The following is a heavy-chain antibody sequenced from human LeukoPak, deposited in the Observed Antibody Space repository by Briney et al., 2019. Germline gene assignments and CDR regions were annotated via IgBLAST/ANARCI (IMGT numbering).Heavy chain of an antibody. CDR1: NGSFSGYY. D-gene: IGHD3-10*01. Sequence: PSETLSLTCAVHNGSFSGYYWTWIRQAPGKGLEWIGEINNSGVTYYNPSLKSRVTISRDTSKIQFSLQLKSVSAADTAVYYCARGGTTHYYGSGTSPWGQGTLVIDSS. J-gene: IGHJ5*02. V-gene: IGHV4-34*01. CDR2: INNSGVT. CDR3: ARGGTTHYYGSGTSP.